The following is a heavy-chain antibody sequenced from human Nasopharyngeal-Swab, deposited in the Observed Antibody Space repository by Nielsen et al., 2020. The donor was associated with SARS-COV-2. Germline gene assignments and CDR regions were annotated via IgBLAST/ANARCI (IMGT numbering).Heavy chain of an antibody. V-gene: IGHV3-7*01. CDR1: GFTFSSYW. D-gene: IGHD3-10*01. J-gene: IGHJ6*02. CDR3: AREGGDQVRGVIIGYYYYYGMDV. CDR2: IKQDGSEK. Sequence: GESLKIFCAASGFTFSSYWMSWVRQAPGKGLEWVANIKQDGSEKYYVDSVKGRFTISRDNAKNSLYLQMNSLRAEDTAVYYCAREGGDQVRGVIIGYYYYYGMDVWGQGTTVTVSS.